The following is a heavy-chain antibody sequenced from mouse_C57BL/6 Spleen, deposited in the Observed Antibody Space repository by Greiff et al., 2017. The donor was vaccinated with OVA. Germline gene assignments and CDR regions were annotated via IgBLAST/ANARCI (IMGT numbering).Heavy chain of an antibody. CDR2: INPNYGTT. Sequence: EVQVVESGPELVKPGASVKISCKASGYSFTDYNMNWVKQSNGKSLEWIGVINPNYGTTSYNQKFKGKATLTVDQSSSTAYMQLNSLTSEDSAVYYCARSPITTVVATRYFDVWGTGTTVTVSS. CDR3: ARSPITTVVATRYFDV. V-gene: IGHV1-39*01. J-gene: IGHJ1*03. CDR1: GYSFTDYN. D-gene: IGHD1-1*01.